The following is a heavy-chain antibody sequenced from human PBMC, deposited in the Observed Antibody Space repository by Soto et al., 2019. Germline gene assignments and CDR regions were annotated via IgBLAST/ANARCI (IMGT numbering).Heavy chain of an antibody. J-gene: IGHJ3*02. D-gene: IGHD3-10*01. CDR3: ARAEWFGEPNAFDI. CDR1: GFTFSSYS. V-gene: IGHV3-48*01. Sequence: GGSLRLSCAASGFTFSSYSMNCVRQAPGKGLEWVSYISSSSSTIYYADSVKGRFTISRDNAKNSLYLQMNSLRAEDTAVYYCARAEWFGEPNAFDIWGQGTMVTVSS. CDR2: ISSSSSTI.